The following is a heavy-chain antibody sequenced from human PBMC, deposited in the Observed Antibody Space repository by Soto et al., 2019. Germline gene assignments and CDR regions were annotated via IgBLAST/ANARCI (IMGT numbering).Heavy chain of an antibody. CDR3: ARVNDFWTGYYSTNWFDP. CDR2: IYYSGST. J-gene: IGHJ5*02. V-gene: IGHV4-61*01. CDR1: GGSVSSSSYY. D-gene: IGHD3-3*01. Sequence: SETLSLTCTVSGGSVSSSSYYWGWDRQPPGQGLEWIGYIYYSGSTNYNPSLKSRVTISVDTSKNQFSLKLSSVTAADTAVYYCARVNDFWTGYYSTNWFDPWGQGTLVTVSS.